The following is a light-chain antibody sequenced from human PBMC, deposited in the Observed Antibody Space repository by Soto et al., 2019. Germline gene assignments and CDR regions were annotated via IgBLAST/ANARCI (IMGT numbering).Light chain of an antibody. CDR2: GAS. V-gene: IGKV3-20*01. CDR1: QSVSNTY. CDR3: QQYNNWPPIT. J-gene: IGKJ5*01. Sequence: EIVLTQSPGTLSLSPGDTATLSCRASQSVSNTYLAWYQQKPGQAPRLLIYGASSRATGFPDRFSGSGSGTEFTLTISSLQSEDFAVYYCQQYNNWPPITFGQGTRLEIK.